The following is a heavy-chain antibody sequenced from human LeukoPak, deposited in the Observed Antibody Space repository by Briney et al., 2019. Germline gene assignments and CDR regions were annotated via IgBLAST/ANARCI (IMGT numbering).Heavy chain of an antibody. D-gene: IGHD3-3*01. CDR1: GGTFSSYA. J-gene: IGHJ5*02. CDR3: ARAPLVPREGLRSAMAFDP. Sequence: ASVKVSCKASGGTFSSYAISWVRQAPGQGLEWMGRIIPIFGTANYAQKFQGRVTITTDESTSTAYMELSSLRSEDTAVYYCARAPLVPREGLRSAMAFDPWGQGTLVTVSS. CDR2: IIPIFGTA. V-gene: IGHV1-69*05.